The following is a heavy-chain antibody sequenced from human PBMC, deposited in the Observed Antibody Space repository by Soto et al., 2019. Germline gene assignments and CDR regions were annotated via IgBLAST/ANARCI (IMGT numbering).Heavy chain of an antibody. CDR1: GGSISSYY. D-gene: IGHD6-13*01. CDR2: IYYSGST. Sequence: PSETLSLTCTVSGGSISSYYWSWIRQPPGKGLEWIGYIYYSGSTNYNPSLKSRVTISVDTSKNQFSLKLSSVTAADTAVYYCARGGYSSSWYEEFDYYGMDVWGQGTTVTVSS. V-gene: IGHV4-59*01. J-gene: IGHJ6*02. CDR3: ARGGYSSSWYEEFDYYGMDV.